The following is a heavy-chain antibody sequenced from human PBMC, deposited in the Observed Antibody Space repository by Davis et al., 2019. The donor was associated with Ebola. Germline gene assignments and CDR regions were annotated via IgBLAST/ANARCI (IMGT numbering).Heavy chain of an antibody. V-gene: IGHV4-34*01. Sequence: MPSETLSLTCTVSGGSISSYYWSWIRQPPGKGLEWFGEINHSGSTNYNPSLKSRVTISVDTSKNQFSLRLSSVTAADTAVYYCARDPGGFGELLWSSYYGMDVWGQGTTVTVSS. CDR3: ARDPGGFGELLWSSYYGMDV. D-gene: IGHD3-10*01. CDR2: INHSGST. J-gene: IGHJ6*02. CDR1: GGSISSYY.